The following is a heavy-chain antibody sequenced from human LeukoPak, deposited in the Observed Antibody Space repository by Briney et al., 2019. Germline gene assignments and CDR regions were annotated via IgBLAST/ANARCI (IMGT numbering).Heavy chain of an antibody. CDR2: IYYSGST. CDR1: GGSISSSSYY. J-gene: IGHJ4*02. Sequence: SETLSLTCTVSGGSISSSSYYWGWIRQPPGKGLEWIGSIYYSGSTYYNPSLKSRVTISVDTSKNQFSLKLSSVTAADTAVYYCARLEVVGFDYWGQGTLVTVSS. V-gene: IGHV4-39*01. CDR3: ARLEVVGFDY. D-gene: IGHD2-2*01.